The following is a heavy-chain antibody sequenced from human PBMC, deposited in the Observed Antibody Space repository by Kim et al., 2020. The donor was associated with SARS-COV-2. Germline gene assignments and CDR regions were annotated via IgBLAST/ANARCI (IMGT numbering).Heavy chain of an antibody. D-gene: IGHD3-10*01. CDR3: AKDLSYYGSGSYILWYY. CDR2: ISYDGSNK. CDR1: GFTFSSYG. Sequence: GGSLRLSCAASGFTFSSYGMHWVRQAPGKGLEWVAVISYDGSNKYYADSVKGRFTISRDNSKNTLYLQMNSLRAEDTAVYYCAKDLSYYGSGSYILWYY. V-gene: IGHV3-30*18. J-gene: IGHJ6*01.